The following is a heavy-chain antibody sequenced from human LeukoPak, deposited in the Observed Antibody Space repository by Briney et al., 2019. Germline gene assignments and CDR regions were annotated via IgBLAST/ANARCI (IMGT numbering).Heavy chain of an antibody. D-gene: IGHD5-12*01. CDR3: ARGYPGRERGYSGYGHYYGMDV. Sequence: SETLSLTCAVYGGSFSGYYWSWIRQPPGKGLEWIGETNHSGSTNYNPSLKSRVTISVDTSKNQFSLKLSSVTAADTAVYYCARGYPGRERGYSGYGHYYGMDVWGQGTTVTVSS. V-gene: IGHV4-34*01. J-gene: IGHJ6*02. CDR1: GGSFSGYY. CDR2: TNHSGST.